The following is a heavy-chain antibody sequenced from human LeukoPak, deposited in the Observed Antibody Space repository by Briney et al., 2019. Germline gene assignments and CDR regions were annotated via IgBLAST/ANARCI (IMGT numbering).Heavy chain of an antibody. V-gene: IGHV3-48*03. CDR3: ARNYGLDHDSSGYITYFDY. D-gene: IGHD3-22*01. Sequence: GGSLRLSCAASGFTFSSYEMNWVRQAPGKGLEWVSYISSSGSTIYYADSVKGRFTISRDNAKNSLYLQMDSLRAEDTAVYYCARNYGLDHDSSGYITYFDYWGQGTLVTVSS. CDR1: GFTFSSYE. J-gene: IGHJ4*02. CDR2: ISSSGSTI.